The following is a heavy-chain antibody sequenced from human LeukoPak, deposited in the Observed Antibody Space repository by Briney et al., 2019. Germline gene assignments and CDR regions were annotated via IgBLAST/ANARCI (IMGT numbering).Heavy chain of an antibody. D-gene: IGHD4-23*01. CDR2: FDPEDGET. J-gene: IGHJ4*02. Sequence: APGKVPCKVFGKTPTETTMPWGRKAPGKGLKWLGGFDPEDGETIYAQKFQGRVTMTEDTSTDTAYMELSSLRSEDTAVYYCATASYGGNAALDYWGQGTLVSVSS. CDR1: GKTPTETT. V-gene: IGHV1-24*01. CDR3: ATASYGGNAALDY.